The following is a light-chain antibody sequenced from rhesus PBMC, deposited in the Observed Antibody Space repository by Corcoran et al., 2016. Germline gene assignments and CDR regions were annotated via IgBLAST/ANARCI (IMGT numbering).Light chain of an antibody. CDR1: QSVSSY. Sequence: EIVMTQSPATLSLSPGETATISCRTSQSVSSYLAWYQQKHGQAPRLLIYGASSRATGIPDRFSGRGSGTDFPLTISSLEPEDFAVYYCQETSNLWTFGQGTKVEIK. CDR3: QETSNLWT. J-gene: IGKJ1*01. V-gene: IGKV3-31*02. CDR2: GAS.